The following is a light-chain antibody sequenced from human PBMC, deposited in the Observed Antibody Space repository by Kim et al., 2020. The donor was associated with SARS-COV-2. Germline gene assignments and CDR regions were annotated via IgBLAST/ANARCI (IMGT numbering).Light chain of an antibody. V-gene: IGKV1-5*03. J-gene: IGKJ3*01. CDR2: MTS. CDR3: QQYRYYSYT. CDR1: QSLDDW. Sequence: DIQMTQSPSTLSANVGDRVTITCRASQSLDDWLAWYQHKPGKAPKLLIYMTSSLESGVPSRFSGSGFGTEFTLTINSLQPDDFATYYCQQYRYYSYTFGPGTKVDIK.